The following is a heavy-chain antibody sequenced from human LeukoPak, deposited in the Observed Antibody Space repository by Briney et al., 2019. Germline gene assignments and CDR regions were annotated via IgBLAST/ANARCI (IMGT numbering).Heavy chain of an antibody. CDR1: GFTFTTYA. CDR3: AKARTGDPKSAYFFDS. D-gene: IGHD1-1*01. Sequence: PGGSLRLSCAAPGFTFTTYAMSWVRQAPGKGLEWVAVLSSSGDSPYCADSVKGRVTISRDNSRNTLYLQMSSLRAEDTAVYYCAKARTGDPKSAYFFDSWGQGTLVTVSS. CDR2: LSSSGDSP. V-gene: IGHV3-23*01. J-gene: IGHJ4*02.